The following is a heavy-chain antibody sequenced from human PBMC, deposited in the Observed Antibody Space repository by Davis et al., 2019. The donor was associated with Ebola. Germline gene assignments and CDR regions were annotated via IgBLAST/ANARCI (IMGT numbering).Heavy chain of an antibody. J-gene: IGHJ5*02. CDR1: GFTFNSYW. CDR2: IKQDGSEK. Sequence: PGGSLRLSCVASGFTFNSYWMSWVRQAPGKGLEWVANIKQDGSEKYYVDSVKGRFTISRDDANNSLSLQMDSLRAEDTAVYYCARDWPFDPWGQGTLVTVSS. CDR3: ARDWPFDP. V-gene: IGHV3-7*01.